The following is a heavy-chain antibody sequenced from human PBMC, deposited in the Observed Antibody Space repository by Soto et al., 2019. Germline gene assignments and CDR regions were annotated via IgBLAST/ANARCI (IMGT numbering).Heavy chain of an antibody. V-gene: IGHV3-33*01. Sequence: WGSLRLSCAASGFTFSSYGMHWVRQAPGKGLEWVAVIWYDGSNKYYADSVKGRFTISRDNSKNTLYLQMNSLRAEDTAVYYCASVSSGYSYYYYGMDSWDPGTRVNVSS. J-gene: IGHJ6*02. CDR2: IWYDGSNK. D-gene: IGHD5-18*01. CDR3: ASVSSGYSYYYYGMDS. CDR1: GFTFSSYG.